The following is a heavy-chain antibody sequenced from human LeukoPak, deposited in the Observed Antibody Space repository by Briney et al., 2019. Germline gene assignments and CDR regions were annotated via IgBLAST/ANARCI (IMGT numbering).Heavy chain of an antibody. D-gene: IGHD2-15*01. V-gene: IGHV4-59*02. CDR3: ARIHRYCSGGACYVLDN. CDR2: VHYSGST. J-gene: IGHJ4*02. CDR1: GGSVSGYY. Sequence: SETLSLTCVVSGGSVSGYYWGWIRQPPGRGLEWIGYVHYSGSTNYNPSFKSRITISVDTSRNQFSLQLSSVTAADTAVYYCARIHRYCSGGACYVLDNWGQGTLVAVSS.